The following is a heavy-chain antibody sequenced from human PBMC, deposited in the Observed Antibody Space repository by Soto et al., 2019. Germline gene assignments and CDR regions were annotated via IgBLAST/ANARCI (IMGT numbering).Heavy chain of an antibody. CDR3: AKGRESSGSYRPFDY. CDR2: FSAGAVAT. D-gene: IGHD3-22*01. V-gene: IGHV3-23*01. Sequence: PGGSLRLACAASGFTFISYAMSWVRQAPGKGLEWVSAFSAGAVATNYADSVKGRFTISRDNSKNTLYLQMNSLRAEDTAVYYCAKGRESSGSYRPFDYWGQGALVTVSS. J-gene: IGHJ4*02. CDR1: GFTFISYA.